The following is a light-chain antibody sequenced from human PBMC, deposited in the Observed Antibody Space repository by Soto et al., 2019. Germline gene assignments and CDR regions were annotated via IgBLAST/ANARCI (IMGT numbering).Light chain of an antibody. V-gene: IGKV4-1*01. J-gene: IGKJ1*01. Sequence: DIVMTQSPDSLAVSLGERATINCKSSSNSKNSLAWYQQKPGQPPKLLITWASTRESGVPDRISGSGSETDFTLTISSLQDEDVAVYYCHKDYSTPLTFGQGTKVEIK. CDR2: WAS. CDR3: HKDYSTPLT. CDR1: SNSKNS.